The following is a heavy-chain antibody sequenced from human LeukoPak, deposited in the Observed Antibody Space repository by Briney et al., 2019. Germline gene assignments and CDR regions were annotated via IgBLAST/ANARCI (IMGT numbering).Heavy chain of an antibody. CDR2: IYYSGST. J-gene: IGHJ3*02. CDR3: ARDIGYYYDSSGYGTSNAFDI. V-gene: IGHV4-59*01. D-gene: IGHD3-22*01. Sequence: SETLSLTCTVSGDSISSYYWSWIRQPPGKGLEWIGYIYYSGSTNYNPSLKSRVTISVDTSKNQFSLKLSSVTAADTAVYYCARDIGYYYDSSGYGTSNAFDIWGQGTMVTVSS. CDR1: GDSISSYY.